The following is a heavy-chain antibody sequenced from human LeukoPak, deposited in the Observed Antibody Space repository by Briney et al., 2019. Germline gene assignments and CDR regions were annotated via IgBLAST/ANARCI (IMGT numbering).Heavy chain of an antibody. J-gene: IGHJ5*02. CDR1: RYTFTSYD. D-gene: IGHD3-16*02. V-gene: IGHV1-46*01. CDR2: INPSGGST. CDR3: ARGAITFGRVIVILDP. Sequence: ASVKVSCKASRYTFTSYDMHWVRQAPGQGLEWRGIINPSGGSTTYAQKFQGRVTMTRDTSTSTVYMGLRSLRSEDTAVYYCARGAITFGRVIVILDPWGQGTLVTVSS.